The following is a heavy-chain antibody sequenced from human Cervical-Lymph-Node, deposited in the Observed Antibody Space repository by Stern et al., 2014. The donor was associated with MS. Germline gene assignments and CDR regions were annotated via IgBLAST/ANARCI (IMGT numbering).Heavy chain of an antibody. CDR1: GGSISSVNC. V-gene: IGHV4-4*02. J-gene: IGHJ4*02. CDR2: ICHNGRA. D-gene: IGHD3-16*01. CDR3: ARDIGMIPDY. Sequence: QLQLQESGPGLVKPSGTLSLTCAVSGGSISSVNCWSWVRQPPGKGLEWIGGICHNGRANYNPSLTSRVTVLVDKSKNQFSPKLRPVTAADTAVYYCARDIGMIPDYWGQGTLVSVSS.